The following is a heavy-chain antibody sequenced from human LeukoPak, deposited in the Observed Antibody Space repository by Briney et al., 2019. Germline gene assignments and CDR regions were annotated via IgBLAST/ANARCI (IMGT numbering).Heavy chain of an antibody. J-gene: IGHJ6*02. D-gene: IGHD3-22*01. CDR3: ARDNVYYYDSSGYYYVGMDV. V-gene: IGHV4-34*01. Sequence: SETLSLTCAVYGGSFSGYYWSWIRQPPGKGLEWIGEINHSGSTNYNPSLKSRVTISVDTSKNQFSLKLSSVTAADTAVYYCARDNVYYYDSSGYYYVGMDVWGQGTTVTVSS. CDR1: GGSFSGYY. CDR2: INHSGST.